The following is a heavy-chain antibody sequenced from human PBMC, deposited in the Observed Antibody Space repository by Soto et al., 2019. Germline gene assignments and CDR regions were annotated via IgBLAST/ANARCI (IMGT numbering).Heavy chain of an antibody. V-gene: IGHV3-30*03. J-gene: IGHJ4*02. CDR2: ISYDETAT. Sequence: QVQLVESGGGVVQPGTSLRLSCAASGFTFSGYGVHWVRQAPGKGLEWVATISYDETATYYSDSVKGRFTISRDNSKNTLFLQMNSLRAEDTAMYYCARGLAAGGTGGLTYYFDFWGQGTLVTVSP. D-gene: IGHD6-13*01. CDR3: ARGLAAGGTGGLTYYFDF. CDR1: GFTFSGYG.